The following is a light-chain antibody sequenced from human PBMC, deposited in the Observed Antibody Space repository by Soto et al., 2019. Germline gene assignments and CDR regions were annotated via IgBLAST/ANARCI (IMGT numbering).Light chain of an antibody. CDR3: KHSYGTPRT. V-gene: IGKV1-39*01. CDR1: QSISTY. CDR2: AVS. Sequence: DIQMTQSPSSLSASVGDRVTITCRASQSISTYLNWYQHKPGKAPKVLIYAVSSLQSGVPSRFSGSGSGTDFTLTITSLQPEDSATYYCKHSYGTPRTFGQGTKVEIK. J-gene: IGKJ1*01.